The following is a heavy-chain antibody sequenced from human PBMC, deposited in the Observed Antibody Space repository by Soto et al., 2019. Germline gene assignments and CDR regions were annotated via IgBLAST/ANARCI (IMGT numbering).Heavy chain of an antibody. J-gene: IGHJ5*02. Sequence: SETLSLTCSDSGASITTYYWSWIRQPPGKGLEWIGSISYSGSTKYNPSLESRVMISLDTSKNQFSLRLTSVTAADTALYYCARDWDSSGLFDPWGQGGLVTVSS. V-gene: IGHV4-59*01. CDR1: GASITTYY. CDR2: ISYSGST. CDR3: ARDWDSSGLFDP. D-gene: IGHD3-10*01.